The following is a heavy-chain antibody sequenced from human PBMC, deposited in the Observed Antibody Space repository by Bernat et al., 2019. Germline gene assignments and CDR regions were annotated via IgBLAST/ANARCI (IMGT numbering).Heavy chain of an antibody. V-gene: IGHV3-7*01. J-gene: IGHJ4*02. CDR2: IKQDGSEK. CDR3: ARGKMGDY. Sequence: EVQLVESGGGLVQPGGSLRISCAASGFIFSSYWMSWVRQAPGKGLEWVANIKQDGSEKYYVDSLKGRFTISRDNAENSLYLQMNSLRAEDTAVYYCARGKMGDYWGQGNLVTVSS. CDR1: GFIFSSYW. D-gene: IGHD5-24*01.